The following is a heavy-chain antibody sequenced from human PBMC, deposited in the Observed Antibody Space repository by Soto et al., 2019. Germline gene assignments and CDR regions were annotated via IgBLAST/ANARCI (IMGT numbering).Heavy chain of an antibody. CDR3: AFGVGGSGYYGY. Sequence: EVQLLESGGGLVQPGGSLRLSCAASGFTFSSYAMSWVRQAPGKGLEWVSAISGSGGSTYYADSVKGRFTISRDNSKNTLYLQMNSLRAEDTAVYYCAFGVGGSGYYGYWGQGTLVTVSS. CDR1: GFTFSSYA. CDR2: ISGSGGST. V-gene: IGHV3-23*01. D-gene: IGHD3-22*01. J-gene: IGHJ4*02.